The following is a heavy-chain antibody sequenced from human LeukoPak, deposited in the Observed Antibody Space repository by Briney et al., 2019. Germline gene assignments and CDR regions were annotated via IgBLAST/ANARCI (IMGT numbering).Heavy chain of an antibody. CDR3: TKDGGTGDTSSWFY. CDR1: GFTFSSCA. Sequence: GGSLRLSCAASGFTFSSCAMSWVRQAPGKGLEWVSAISGSGGSTYYADSVKGRFTISRDNSKNTLYLQMNSLRADDTAVYYCTKDGGTGDTSSWFYWGQGTLVTVSS. V-gene: IGHV3-23*01. J-gene: IGHJ4*02. D-gene: IGHD6-13*01. CDR2: ISGSGGST.